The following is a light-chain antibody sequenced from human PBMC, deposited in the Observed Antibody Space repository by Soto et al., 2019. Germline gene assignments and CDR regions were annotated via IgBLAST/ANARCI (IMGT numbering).Light chain of an antibody. CDR3: QQYNSYPLT. V-gene: IGKV1-5*03. CDR2: KAS. CDR1: QSISSW. Sequence: DIQLTQSHSTLSASVGASVTLTCLASQSISSWLAWYQQKPGKAPKLLIYKASSLESGVPSRFSGSGSGTEFTLTISSLQPDDFATYYCQQYNSYPLTFGGGTKVDI. J-gene: IGKJ4*01.